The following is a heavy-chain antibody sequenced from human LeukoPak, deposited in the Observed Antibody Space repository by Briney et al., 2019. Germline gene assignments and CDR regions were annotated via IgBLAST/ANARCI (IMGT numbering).Heavy chain of an antibody. V-gene: IGHV4-39*07. CDR2: VYYSGNT. D-gene: IGHD6-13*01. CDR1: GGSFRDSTYY. CDR3: AGKLTAAGVNWYFDL. J-gene: IGHJ2*01. Sequence: SETLSLTCTISGGSFRDSTYYWGWIRQPPGKGLEWVGSVYYSGNTYSNPSLKSRVTVSVDTSKNQFSLTLTSVTAADTAVYSCAGKLTAAGVNWYFDLWGRGTLGTVSS.